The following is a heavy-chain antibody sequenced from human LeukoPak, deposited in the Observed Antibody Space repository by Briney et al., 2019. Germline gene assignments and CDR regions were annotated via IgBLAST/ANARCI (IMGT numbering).Heavy chain of an antibody. CDR3: AREDGYCSGGNCYSYFDS. D-gene: IGHD2-15*01. J-gene: IGHJ4*02. Sequence: GGSLRLSCAASGFTFSSYAMHWVRQAPGKGLEWVAVISYDGSNTYYADSVKGRFTITRDNTRSSLFLQMYSLRAEDTAVYFCAREDGYCSGGNCYSYFDSWGQGTLVTVSS. V-gene: IGHV3-30-3*01. CDR2: ISYDGSNT. CDR1: GFTFSSYA.